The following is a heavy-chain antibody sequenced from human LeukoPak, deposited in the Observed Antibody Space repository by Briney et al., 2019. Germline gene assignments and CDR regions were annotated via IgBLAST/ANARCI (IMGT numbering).Heavy chain of an antibody. D-gene: IGHD3-10*01. Sequence: GGSLRLSCAASGFTVSSNYMSWVRQAPGKGLEWVSVIYSGGSTYYADSVKGRFTISRDNSKNTLYLQMNSLRAEDTAVYYCARRPESDYYYGMDVWGQGTTVTVSS. V-gene: IGHV3-66*04. CDR2: IYSGGST. J-gene: IGHJ6*02. CDR3: ARRPESDYYYGMDV. CDR1: GFTVSSNY.